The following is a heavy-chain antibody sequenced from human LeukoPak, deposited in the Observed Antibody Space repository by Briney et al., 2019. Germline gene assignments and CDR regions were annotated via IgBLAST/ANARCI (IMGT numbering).Heavy chain of an antibody. CDR1: GYTLTELS. CDR3: ATYNVLRFLGDYYYYGMDV. CDR2: FDPEDGET. V-gene: IGHV1-24*01. J-gene: IGHJ6*02. Sequence: ASVKVTCKVHGYTLTELSMHWVRQAPGKGLDWMGGFDPEDGETIYAQKFQGRVTMTEDTSTDTAYMELSSLRSEDTAVYYCATYNVLRFLGDYYYYGMDVWGQGTTVTVSS. D-gene: IGHD3-3*01.